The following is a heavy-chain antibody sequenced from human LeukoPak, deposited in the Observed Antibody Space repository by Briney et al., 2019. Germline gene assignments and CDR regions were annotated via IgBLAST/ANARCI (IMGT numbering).Heavy chain of an antibody. CDR2: IYYSGST. J-gene: IGHJ5*02. V-gene: IGHV4-31*03. D-gene: IGHD3-3*01. CDR1: GGSISSGGYY. CDR3: ARHFRNDFWSGYYSNWFDP. Sequence: SQTLSLTCTVSGGSISSGGYYWSWIRQHPGKGLEWIGYIYYSGSTYYNPSLKSRVTISVDTSKNQFSLKLSSVTAADTAVYYCARHFRNDFWSGYYSNWFDPWGQGTLVTVSS.